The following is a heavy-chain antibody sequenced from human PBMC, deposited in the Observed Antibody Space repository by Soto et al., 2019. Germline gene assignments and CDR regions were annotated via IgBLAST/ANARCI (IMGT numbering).Heavy chain of an antibody. D-gene: IGHD3-3*02. J-gene: IGHJ6*02. CDR1: GGTFSSYA. CDR3: ARDNGRPQLGGNYYYITDV. Sequence: VQLVQSGAEVKEPGSSVKVSCQASGGTFSSYALSWVRQAPGQGLEWMGGIIPLFRTPDYAQKFQGRVTITADESTSTAYMELSSLRSEDTAIYYCARDNGRPQLGGNYYYITDVWGQGTTITVSS. CDR2: IIPLFRTP. V-gene: IGHV1-69*12.